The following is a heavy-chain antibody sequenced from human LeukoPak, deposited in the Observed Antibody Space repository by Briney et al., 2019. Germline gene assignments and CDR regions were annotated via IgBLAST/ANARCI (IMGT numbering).Heavy chain of an antibody. CDR2: IYTSGST. V-gene: IGHV4-39*07. CDR3: ARDHYYDSSGYYYQHHIYWYFDL. Sequence: SETLSLTCTVSGGSISTSNYYWGWIRQPPGKGLEWIGRIYTSGSTNYNPSLKGRVTMSVDTSKNQFSLKLSSVTAADTAVYYCARDHYYDSSGYYYQHHIYWYFDLWGRGTLVTVSS. CDR1: GGSISTSNYY. J-gene: IGHJ2*01. D-gene: IGHD3-22*01.